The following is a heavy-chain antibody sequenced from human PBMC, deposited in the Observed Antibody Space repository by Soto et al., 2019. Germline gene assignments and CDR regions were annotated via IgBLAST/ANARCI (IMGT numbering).Heavy chain of an antibody. CDR3: ARDSSTGFMADY. CDR1: GFTFSDYY. V-gene: IGHV3-11*06. Sequence: GGSLRLSCAASGFTFSDYYMSWIRQAPGKGLEWVSYISSSSSYTNYADSVKGRFTISRDNSKNSLYLQMNSLRSEDTAVYYCARDSSTGFMADYWGQGTLVTVSS. CDR2: ISSSSSYT. J-gene: IGHJ4*02.